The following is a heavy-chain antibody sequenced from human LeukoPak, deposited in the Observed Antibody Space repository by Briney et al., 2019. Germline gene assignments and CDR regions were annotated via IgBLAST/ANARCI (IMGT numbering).Heavy chain of an antibody. D-gene: IGHD2/OR15-2a*01. Sequence: GASVKVSCKASGYTFTGFYMHWVRQAPGQGLEWMGWMNPDNGDTNYAQKFQGRVAMTRDTAVSTAYMELSSLGSGDTAVYHCARNRGSDYDMDVWGQGTAVTVSS. CDR3: ARNRGSDYDMDV. CDR1: GYTFTGFY. J-gene: IGHJ6*02. V-gene: IGHV1-2*02. CDR2: MNPDNGDT.